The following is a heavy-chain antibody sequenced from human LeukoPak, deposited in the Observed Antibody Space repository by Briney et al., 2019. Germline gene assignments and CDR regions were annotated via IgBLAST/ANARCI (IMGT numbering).Heavy chain of an antibody. V-gene: IGHV4-59*01. Sequence: MPSETLSLTCTVSGGSISSYYWSRIRQPPGKGLEWIGYIYYSGSTNYNPSLKSRVTISVDTSKNQFSLKLSSVTAADTAVYYCASTYSSSWYNWFDPWGQGTLVTVSS. CDR1: GGSISSYY. CDR2: IYYSGST. CDR3: ASTYSSSWYNWFDP. D-gene: IGHD6-13*01. J-gene: IGHJ5*02.